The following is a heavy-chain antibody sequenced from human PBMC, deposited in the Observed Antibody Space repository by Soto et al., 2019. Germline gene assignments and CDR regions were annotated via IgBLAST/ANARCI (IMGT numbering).Heavy chain of an antibody. CDR1: GYTFVNYE. CDR2: MNPHSGDT. J-gene: IGHJ4*02. V-gene: IGHV1-8*01. CDR3: ARQQAMDY. Sequence: ASVKVSCKASGYTFVNYEIIWVRQATGQGLEWLGWMNPHSGDTFYAQNFQGRVTMTRNTSITTAYMELNSLKSEDTAVYYCARQQAMDYWGQGTLVTVS.